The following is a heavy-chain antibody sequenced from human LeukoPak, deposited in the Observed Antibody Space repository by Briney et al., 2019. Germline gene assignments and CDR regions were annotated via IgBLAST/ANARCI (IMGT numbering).Heavy chain of an antibody. CDR2: INAGNGNT. Sequence: ASVKVSCKASGYTFTSYAMHWVRQAPGQRLEWMGWINAGNGNTKYSQKFQGRVTITRDTSASTAYMELSSLRSEDTAVYYCARDLSLLWFGELSPISGFDYWGQGTLVTVSS. CDR3: ARDLSLLWFGELSPISGFDY. V-gene: IGHV1-3*01. CDR1: GYTFTSYA. J-gene: IGHJ4*02. D-gene: IGHD3-10*01.